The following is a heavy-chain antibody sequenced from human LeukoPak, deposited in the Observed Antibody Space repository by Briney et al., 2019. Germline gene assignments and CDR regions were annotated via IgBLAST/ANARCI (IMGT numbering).Heavy chain of an antibody. CDR3: ARDNAVAGRYYYYYMDV. D-gene: IGHD6-19*01. CDR2: IWYDGSNK. V-gene: IGHV3-30*02. Sequence: PGGPLRLSCAPSGLTFSSYGMHWVRQAPGKGLEWVAFIWYDGSNKYYADSVKGLFTISRDNSKNTLSPQMNSLRAEDTAVYYCARDNAVAGRYYYYYMDVWGKGTTVTIS. J-gene: IGHJ6*03. CDR1: GLTFSSYG.